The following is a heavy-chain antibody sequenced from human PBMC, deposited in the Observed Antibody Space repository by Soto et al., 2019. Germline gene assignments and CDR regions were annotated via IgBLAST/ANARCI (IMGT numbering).Heavy chain of an antibody. V-gene: IGHV4-59*04. CDR3: FVLLGYSSPW. CDR2: LYYGRSA. CDR1: GDSISSYY. J-gene: IGHJ1*01. Sequence: PSETLSLTCAVSGDSISSYYCMWIRQPPGKGLESIGYLYYGRSANYNPSLRSRVALSVDTSKNQFSLRLNSVTVADTAVYFCFVLLGYSSPWWGQGTLVTVSS. D-gene: IGHD3-22*01.